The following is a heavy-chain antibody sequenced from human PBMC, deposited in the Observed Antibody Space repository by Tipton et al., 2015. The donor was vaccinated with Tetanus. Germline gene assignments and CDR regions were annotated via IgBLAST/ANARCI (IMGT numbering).Heavy chain of an antibody. CDR1: GFTLSNAW. J-gene: IGHJ4*02. CDR2: ISATGGSR. CDR3: ARGTSRIVYYFDY. Sequence: SLRLSCAASGFTLSNAWMSWVRQAPGKGLEWVSRISATGGSRFYADSVKGRFTISRDNSKNMFSLQMNSLRAEDTAVYYCARGTSRIVYYFDYWGQGTLVTVSS. V-gene: IGHV3-74*01. D-gene: IGHD2-21*01.